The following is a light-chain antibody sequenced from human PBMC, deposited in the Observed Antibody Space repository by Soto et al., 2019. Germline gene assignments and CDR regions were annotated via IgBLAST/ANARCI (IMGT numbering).Light chain of an antibody. Sequence: DIQMTQSPSTLSASVGDGVSITFRASQSINNWLAWYQQKPGKAPKLLIYKVSSLESGVPSRFSGSGFGTEFTLTISSLQPDDFATYYCQQYNSYRAFGQGTKVDIK. V-gene: IGKV1-5*03. CDR3: QQYNSYRA. J-gene: IGKJ1*01. CDR2: KVS. CDR1: QSINNW.